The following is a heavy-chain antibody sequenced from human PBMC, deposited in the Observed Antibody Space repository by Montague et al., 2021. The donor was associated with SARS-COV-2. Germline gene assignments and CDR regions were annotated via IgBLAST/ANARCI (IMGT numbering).Heavy chain of an antibody. Sequence: SETLSLTCTVSGGSISRYFWNWIRRTPGKGLEWMGYVHDIESSIXNPSLQSRITFLLDTPKNQFSLRLNAATAADTAVYYCARVTLGGRGGRTRQYDGLDSWGQGILVTVSS. CDR3: ARVTLGGRGGRTRQYDGLDS. CDR1: GGSISRYF. J-gene: IGHJ4*02. V-gene: IGHV4-59*01. CDR2: VHDIESS. D-gene: IGHD3-16*01.